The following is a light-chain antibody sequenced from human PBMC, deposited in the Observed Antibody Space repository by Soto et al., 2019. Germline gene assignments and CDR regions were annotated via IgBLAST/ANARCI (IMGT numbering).Light chain of an antibody. CDR1: GSNIGNNA. CDR3: ATWDDSLNGVV. V-gene: IGLV1-36*01. Sequence: QSVLTQPPSVSGAPRQRVTISCSGSGSNIGNNAVYWYQQLPGKAPKLLIYYNDLLPSGVSDRFSGSKSGTSASLAISGLQSEHEADYYCATWDDSLNGVVFGGGTKLTVL. CDR2: YND. J-gene: IGLJ2*01.